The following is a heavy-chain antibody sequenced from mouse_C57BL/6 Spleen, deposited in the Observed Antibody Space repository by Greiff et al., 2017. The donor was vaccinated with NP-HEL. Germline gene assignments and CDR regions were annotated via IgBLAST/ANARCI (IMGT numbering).Heavy chain of an antibody. Sequence: EVMLVESGGGLVQPGGSLKLSCAASGFTFSDYYMYWVRQTPEKRLEWVAYISNGGGSTYYPDTVKGRFTISRDNAKNTLYLQMSRLKSEDTAMYYCARQVYDGAWCAYWGQGTLVTVSA. CDR3: ARQVYDGAWCAY. V-gene: IGHV5-12*01. CDR1: GFTFSDYY. CDR2: ISNGGGST. J-gene: IGHJ3*01. D-gene: IGHD2-3*01.